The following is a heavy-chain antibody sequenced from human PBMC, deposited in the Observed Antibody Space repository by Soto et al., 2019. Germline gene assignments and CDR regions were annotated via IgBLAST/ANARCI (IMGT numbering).Heavy chain of an antibody. CDR3: ARAAYSYGTAYLSYYYGMDV. Sequence: SVKVSCKASGGTFSTYAISWVRQAPGQGLEWVGGILPIFGTANYAQKFQGRVTITADESTSTAYMELSSLRSEDTAVYYCARAAYSYGTAYLSYYYGMDVWGQGTTVTVSS. CDR2: ILPIFGTA. CDR1: GGTFSTYA. D-gene: IGHD5-18*01. V-gene: IGHV1-69*13. J-gene: IGHJ6*02.